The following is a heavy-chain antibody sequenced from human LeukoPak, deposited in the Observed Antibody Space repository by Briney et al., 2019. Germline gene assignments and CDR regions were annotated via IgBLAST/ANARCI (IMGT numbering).Heavy chain of an antibody. V-gene: IGHV3-11*01. CDR1: GFTFSDYY. Sequence: GGSLRLSCAASGFTFSDYYMSWIRQAPGKGLEWVSYISSSGSTIYYADSVKGRFTISRDNAKNSLYLQMNSLRAEDTAVYYCARSQQPMCSSWYCGYFDYWGQGTLVTVSS. CDR3: ARSQQPMCSSWYCGYFDY. CDR2: ISSSGSTI. D-gene: IGHD6-13*01. J-gene: IGHJ4*02.